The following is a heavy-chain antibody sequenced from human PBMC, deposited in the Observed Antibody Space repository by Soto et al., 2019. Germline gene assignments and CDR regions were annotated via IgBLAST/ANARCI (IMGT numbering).Heavy chain of an antibody. CDR1: GFSLSTSGVG. D-gene: IGHD2-15*01. Sequence: QITLKESGPTLVKPTQTLTLTCTFSGFSLSTSGVGVGWIRQPPGKALEWLALIYWDDDKRYSPSLKSRLTITKDTSKNQVVLTMTNMDPVDTATYYCAHLGYCSGGSCYSVYFQHWGQGTLVTVSS. V-gene: IGHV2-5*02. J-gene: IGHJ1*01. CDR2: IYWDDDK. CDR3: AHLGYCSGGSCYSVYFQH.